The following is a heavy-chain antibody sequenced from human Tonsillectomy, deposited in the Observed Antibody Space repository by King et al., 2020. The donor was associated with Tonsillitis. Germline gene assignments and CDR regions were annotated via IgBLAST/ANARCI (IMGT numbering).Heavy chain of an antibody. CDR3: ARDQSGYTYAFQAGFDY. CDR1: GFTFSSYW. V-gene: IGHV3-7*03. J-gene: IGHJ4*02. CDR2: IKQDGSEK. D-gene: IGHD5-18*01. Sequence: VQLVESGGGLVQPGGSLRLSCAASGFTFSSYWMSWVRQAPGKGLEWVANIKQDGSEKYYVDSVKGRFTISRDNAKNSLYLQMNSLRAEDTAVYYCARDQSGYTYAFQAGFDYWGQGTLVTVSS.